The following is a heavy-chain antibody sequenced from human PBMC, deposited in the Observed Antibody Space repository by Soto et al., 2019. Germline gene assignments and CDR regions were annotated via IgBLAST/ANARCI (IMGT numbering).Heavy chain of an antibody. CDR3: AREQAAAGTNYYYGMDV. Sequence: SETLSLTCSVSGGSISSYYWSWIRQPPGKGLEWIGYIYYSGSTNYNPSLKSRVTISVDTSKNQFSLKLSSVTAADTAVYYCAREQAAAGTNYYYGMDVWGQGTTVTVSS. D-gene: IGHD6-13*01. CDR1: GGSISSYY. J-gene: IGHJ6*02. V-gene: IGHV4-59*01. CDR2: IYYSGST.